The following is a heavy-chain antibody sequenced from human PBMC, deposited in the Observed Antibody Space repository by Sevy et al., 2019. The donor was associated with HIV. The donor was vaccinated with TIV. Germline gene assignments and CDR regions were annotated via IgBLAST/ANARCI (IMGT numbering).Heavy chain of an antibody. CDR2: IYSGGST. CDR3: AGGENYYDSSGYSWGAFDI. V-gene: IGHV3-53*01. D-gene: IGHD3-22*01. Sequence: GGSLRLSCAASGFTVSSNYMSWVRQAPGKGLEWVSVIYSGGSTYYADSVKGRFAITRDNCKNTLYHQMISLRAKDTTVYYCAGGENYYDSSGYSWGAFDIWGQGTLVTVSS. CDR1: GFTVSSNY. J-gene: IGHJ3*02.